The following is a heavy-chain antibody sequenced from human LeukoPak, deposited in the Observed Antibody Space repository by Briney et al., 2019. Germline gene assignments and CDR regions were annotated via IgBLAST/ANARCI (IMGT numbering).Heavy chain of an antibody. CDR2: ISYSGRT. V-gene: IGHV4-39*01. CDR3: ARLYSGTRPPDF. D-gene: IGHD3-10*01. J-gene: IGHJ4*02. CDR1: GGSIISSSYF. Sequence: SETLSLTCTVSGGSIISSSYFWGWIRQSPGKGLEWIGSISYSGRTYYNPSLKSRVTISVDTSKNQVSLKLSSVTAADTAVFYCARLYSGTRPPDFWGQGTLVTVSS.